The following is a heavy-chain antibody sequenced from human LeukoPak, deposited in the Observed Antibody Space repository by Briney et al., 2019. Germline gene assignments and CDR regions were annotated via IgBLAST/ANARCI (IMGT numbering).Heavy chain of an antibody. CDR1: GFTVSSRY. J-gene: IGHJ4*02. CDR2: IHGDGST. D-gene: IGHD2-21*02. Sequence: PGGSLRLSCAASGFTVSSRYMSWVRQAPGKGLEWVSVIHGDGSTYYAGSGKGRFTISRDNSKNTLYLQMNSLRAEDTAVYYCARGESSDCTCIDYWGQGTLVSVSS. CDR3: ARGESSDCTCIDY. V-gene: IGHV3-53*01.